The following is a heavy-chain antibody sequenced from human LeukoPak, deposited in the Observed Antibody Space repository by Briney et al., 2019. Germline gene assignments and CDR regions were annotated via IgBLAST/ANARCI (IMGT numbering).Heavy chain of an antibody. CDR2: IGSSSRYI. CDR3: ARDVGSGSYSASDY. Sequence: PGGSLRLSCAASGXSFSRYSVNWVRQAPGKGLEWVSFIGSSSRYIYYADSVKGRFTISRDDAKNSLYLQMNSLRAEDTAVYYCARDVGSGSYSASDYWGQGTLVTVSS. D-gene: IGHD3-10*01. CDR1: GXSFSRYS. V-gene: IGHV3-21*01. J-gene: IGHJ4*02.